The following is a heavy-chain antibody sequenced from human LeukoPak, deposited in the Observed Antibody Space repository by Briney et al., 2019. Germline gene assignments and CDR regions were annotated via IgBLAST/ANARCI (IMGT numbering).Heavy chain of an antibody. J-gene: IGHJ4*02. CDR2: INSDGSST. CDR3: ARDGFSVATNY. CDR1: GVTFSSYW. D-gene: IGHD5-12*01. V-gene: IGHV3-74*01. Sequence: GGSLRLSCAASGVTFSSYWMHWVRQAPGKGLVWVSRINSDGSSTSYADSVKGRFTISRDNAKNTLYLQMNSLRAEDTAVYYCARDGFSVATNYWGQGTLVTVSS.